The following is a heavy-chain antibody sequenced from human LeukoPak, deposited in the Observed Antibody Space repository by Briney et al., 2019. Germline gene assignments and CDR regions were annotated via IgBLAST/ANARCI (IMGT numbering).Heavy chain of an antibody. J-gene: IGHJ4*02. CDR1: GYTFTSYG. Sequence: GASVKVSCKASGYTFTSYGISWVRQAPGQGLEWMGWISAYNGNTNYAQKFQGRVTMTRNTSISTAYMELSSLRSEDTAVYCCARDSSSGVYYFDYWGQGTLVTVSS. CDR2: ISAYNGNT. D-gene: IGHD6-6*01. CDR3: ARDSSSGVYYFDY. V-gene: IGHV1-18*01.